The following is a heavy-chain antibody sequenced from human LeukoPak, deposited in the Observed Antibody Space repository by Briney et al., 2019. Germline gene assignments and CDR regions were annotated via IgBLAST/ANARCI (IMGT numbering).Heavy chain of an antibody. V-gene: IGHV1-69*13. J-gene: IGHJ5*02. CDR1: GGTFSSYA. D-gene: IGHD2-2*01. Sequence: ASVKVSCKASGGTFSSYAISWVRQAPGQGLEWMGGIIPIFGTANYAQKFQGRVTITADESTRTAYMELSSLRSEDTAVYYCARDTRHRYCSSTSCYRGWLDPWGQGTLVTVSS. CDR3: ARDTRHRYCSSTSCYRGWLDP. CDR2: IIPIFGTA.